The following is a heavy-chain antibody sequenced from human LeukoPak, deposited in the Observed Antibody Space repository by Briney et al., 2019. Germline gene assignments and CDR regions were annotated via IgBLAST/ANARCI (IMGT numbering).Heavy chain of an antibody. J-gene: IGHJ6*03. CDR1: GFTFGSYS. CDR3: ARVGTRGNKYYDFWSGYYSPNDYMDV. CDR2: ISSSGSYI. V-gene: IGHV3-21*01. Sequence: GGSLRLSCAASGFTFGSYSMNWVRQAPGKGLEWVSSISSSGSYIYYADSVKGRFTISRDNAKNSLYLQMNSLRAEDTAVYYCARVGTRGNKYYDFWSGYYSPNDYMDVWGKGTTVTVSS. D-gene: IGHD3-3*01.